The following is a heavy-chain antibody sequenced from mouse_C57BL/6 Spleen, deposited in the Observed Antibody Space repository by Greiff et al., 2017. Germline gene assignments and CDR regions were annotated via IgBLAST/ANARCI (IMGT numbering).Heavy chain of an antibody. CDR3: SRAKYDYDVGYFDV. J-gene: IGHJ1*03. V-gene: IGHV1-47*01. CDR1: GYTFTTYP. D-gene: IGHD2-4*01. Sequence: QVQLQQSGAELVKPGASVKLSCKASGYTFTTYPIEWMKQNHGKRLEWIGNVHPYNDDTKYNEKFKGKATLTVEKSSSTVYLELSRLTSDDSAVLYCSRAKYDYDVGYFDVWGTGTTVTVSS. CDR2: VHPYNDDT.